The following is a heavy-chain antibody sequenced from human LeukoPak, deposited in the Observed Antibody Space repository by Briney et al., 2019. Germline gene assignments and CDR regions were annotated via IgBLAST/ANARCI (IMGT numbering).Heavy chain of an antibody. CDR2: IIPIFGTA. Sequence: ASVKVSCKASGGTFSSYAISCVRQAPGQGLEWMGGIIPIFGTANYAQKFQGRVTITADESTSTAYMELSSLRSEDTAVYYCARDGYCSGGSCHDAFDIWGQGTMVTVSS. J-gene: IGHJ3*02. V-gene: IGHV1-69*13. CDR3: ARDGYCSGGSCHDAFDI. D-gene: IGHD2-15*01. CDR1: GGTFSSYA.